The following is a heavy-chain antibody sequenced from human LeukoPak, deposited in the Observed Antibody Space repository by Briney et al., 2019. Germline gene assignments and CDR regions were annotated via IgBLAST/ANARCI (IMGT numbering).Heavy chain of an antibody. CDR1: GFTFNSYA. CDR2: VSYDGSNK. Sequence: GRSLRLSCAASGFTFNSYAMHWVRQAPGKGLEWVAVVSYDGSNKYYADSVKGRFTISRDNSRDTLYLQMNSLRAEDTAVYYCARDSVLRYPRNWFDPWGQGTLVTVSS. CDR3: ARDSVLRYPRNWFDP. V-gene: IGHV3-30-3*01. D-gene: IGHD3-9*01. J-gene: IGHJ5*02.